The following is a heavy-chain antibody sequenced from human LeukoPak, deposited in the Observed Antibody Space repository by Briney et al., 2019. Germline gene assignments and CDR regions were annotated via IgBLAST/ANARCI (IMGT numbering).Heavy chain of an antibody. V-gene: IGHV4-4*07. D-gene: IGHD6-6*01. CDR1: GGSISSYY. J-gene: IGHJ6*03. Sequence: SETLSLTCTVSGGSISSYYWSWIRQPAGKGLEWIGRIYTSGSTNYNPSLKSRVTMSVDTSKNQFSLKLRSVTAADTAVYYCARSSIAEPGYYYYMDVWGKGTTVTVSS. CDR3: ARSSIAEPGYYYYMDV. CDR2: IYTSGST.